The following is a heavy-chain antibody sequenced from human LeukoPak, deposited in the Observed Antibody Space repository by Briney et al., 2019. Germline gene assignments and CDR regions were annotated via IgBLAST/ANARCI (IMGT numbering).Heavy chain of an antibody. CDR2: ISAYNGNT. D-gene: IGHD3-10*01. CDR1: GYTFTSYG. J-gene: IGHJ4*02. CDR3: ARETIWFGELSADY. Sequence: ASVKVSCKTSGYTFTSYGISWVRQAPGQGLEWMGWISAYNGNTNYAQKLQGRVTMTTDTSTSTAYMELRSLRSDDTAVYYCARETIWFGELSADYWGQGTLVTVSS. V-gene: IGHV1-18*01.